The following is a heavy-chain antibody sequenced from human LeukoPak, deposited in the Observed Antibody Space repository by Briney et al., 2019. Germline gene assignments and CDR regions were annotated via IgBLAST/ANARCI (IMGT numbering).Heavy chain of an antibody. CDR2: MYYRGNT. Sequence: SETLSLTCTVSGGSISTITYYWGWIRQPPGKGLEWVGHMYYRGNTFYNPSLKSRVTISVDTSKNQFSLKLRSVTAADTAVYYCARGTSSGYFQLYFDYWGQGTLVTVSS. V-gene: IGHV4-39*07. CDR3: ARGTSSGYFQLYFDY. J-gene: IGHJ4*02. CDR1: GGSISTITYY. D-gene: IGHD3-22*01.